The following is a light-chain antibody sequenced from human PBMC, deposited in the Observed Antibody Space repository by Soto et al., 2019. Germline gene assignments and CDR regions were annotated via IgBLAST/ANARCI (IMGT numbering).Light chain of an antibody. Sequence: EVVLTQSPGTLALSRGERATLSCRASQSVSSTYLAWYRHRPGQAPRLLIFAASSRATGIPDRFSGTGSGTDFTLTISRLEPEDFAVYYCQQYGSSGTFGQGTKVDIK. CDR3: QQYGSSGT. CDR2: AAS. V-gene: IGKV3-20*01. J-gene: IGKJ1*01. CDR1: QSVSSTY.